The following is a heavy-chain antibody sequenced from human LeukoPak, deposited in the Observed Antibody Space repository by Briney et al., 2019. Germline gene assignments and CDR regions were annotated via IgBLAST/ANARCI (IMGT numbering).Heavy chain of an antibody. CDR3: ARGTRGYSGYDYLPTDY. J-gene: IGHJ4*02. CDR2: NYTSGST. D-gene: IGHD5-12*01. CDR1: GGSISSGSYY. Sequence: SETLSLTCTVSGGSISSGSYYWSWIRQPAGKGLEWIGRNYTSGSTNYNPSLKSRVTISVDTSENQFSLKLSSVTAADTAVYYCARGTRGYSGYDYLPTDYWGQGTLVTVSS. V-gene: IGHV4-61*02.